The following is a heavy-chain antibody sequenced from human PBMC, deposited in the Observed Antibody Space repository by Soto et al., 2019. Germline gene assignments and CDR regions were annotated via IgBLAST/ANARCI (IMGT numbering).Heavy chain of an antibody. J-gene: IGHJ4*02. CDR2: INAGNGNT. D-gene: IGHD3-10*01. Sequence: QVQLVQSGAEVKKPGASVKVSCKASGYTFTSYAMHWVRQAPGQRLEWMRWINAGNGNTKYSQKFQGRVTITRDTSASTAYMELSSLRSEDTAVYYCARQGLGITMVRGLPDYWGQGTLVTVSS. CDR1: GYTFTSYA. CDR3: ARQGLGITMVRGLPDY. V-gene: IGHV1-3*01.